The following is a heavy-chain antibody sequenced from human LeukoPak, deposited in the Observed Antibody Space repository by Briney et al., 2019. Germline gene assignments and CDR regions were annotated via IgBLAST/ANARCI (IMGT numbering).Heavy chain of an antibody. CDR3: ARGRAAIGY. D-gene: IGHD2-2*01. CDR1: GGSFSGYY. Sequence: SETLSLTGAVYGGSFSGYYWSWIRQPPGKGLEWIGEINHSGSTNYNPSLKSRVTISVDTSKNQFSLKLSSVTAADTAVYYCARGRAAIGYWGQGTLVTVSS. V-gene: IGHV4-34*01. J-gene: IGHJ4*02. CDR2: INHSGST.